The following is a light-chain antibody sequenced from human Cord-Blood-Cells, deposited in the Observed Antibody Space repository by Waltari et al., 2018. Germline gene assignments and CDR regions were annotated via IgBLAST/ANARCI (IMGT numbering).Light chain of an antibody. CDR1: KIGSKS. V-gene: IGLV3-21*03. J-gene: IGLJ3*02. CDR3: QVWDSSSDREV. CDR2: DDS. Sequence: SYVLTQPPSVSVAPGKTARITCGGNKIGSKSEHWYQQKPGQAPVLVVYDDSDRPSGIPERFSGSNSGNTATLTISRVEAGDEADYYCQVWDSSSDREVFGGGTKLTVL.